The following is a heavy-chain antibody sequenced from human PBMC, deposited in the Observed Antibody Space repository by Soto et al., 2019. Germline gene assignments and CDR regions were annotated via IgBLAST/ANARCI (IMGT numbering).Heavy chain of an antibody. CDR2: IYYSGST. J-gene: IGHJ6*02. D-gene: IGHD2-15*01. CDR3: ARQGGLCSGGSCYQYYYYYGMDV. V-gene: IGHV4-31*03. CDR1: GGSISSGGYY. Sequence: QVQLQESGPGLVKPSQTLSLTCTVSGGSISSGGYYWSWIRQHPGKGLEWIGYIYYSGSTYYNPSLKSRVTISVDTSKNQFSLKLSSVTAADTAVYYCARQGGLCSGGSCYQYYYYYGMDVWGQGTTVTVSS.